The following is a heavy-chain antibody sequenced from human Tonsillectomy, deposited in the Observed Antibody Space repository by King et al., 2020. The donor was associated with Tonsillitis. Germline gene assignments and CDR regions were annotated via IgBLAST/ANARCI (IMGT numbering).Heavy chain of an antibody. D-gene: IGHD3-22*01. CDR3: ARETYVSSGYYDYYYYGMDV. CDR2: INPSGGST. V-gene: IGHV1-46*03. J-gene: IGHJ6*02. CDR1: GYTFTSYY. Sequence: VQLVESGAEVKKPGASVKVSCKASGYTFTSYYMHWVRQAPGQGLEWMGIINPSGGSTSYAQKFQGRVTMTRDTSTSTVYMELSSLRSEDTAVYYCARETYVSSGYYDYYYYGMDVWGQGTTVTVSS.